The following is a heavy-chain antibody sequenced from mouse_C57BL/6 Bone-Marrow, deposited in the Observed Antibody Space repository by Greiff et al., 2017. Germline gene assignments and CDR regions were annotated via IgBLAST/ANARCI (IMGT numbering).Heavy chain of an antibody. CDR2: IDPSDSYT. D-gene: IGHD1-1*01. V-gene: IGHV1-50*01. CDR3: ARKKITTVEGFAY. Sequence: VQLQQPGAELVKPGASVKLSCKASGYTFTSYWMQWVKQRPGQGLEWIGEIDPSDSYTNYNQKFTGKATLTIDTSSSTAYMQLSSLTSEDSAVYYCARKKITTVEGFAYWGQGTLVTVSA. J-gene: IGHJ3*01. CDR1: GYTFTSYW.